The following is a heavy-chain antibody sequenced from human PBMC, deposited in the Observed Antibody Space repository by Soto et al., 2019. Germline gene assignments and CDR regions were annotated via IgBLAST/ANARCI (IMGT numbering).Heavy chain of an antibody. Sequence: SETLSLTCTVSGGSISSTSYYWGWIRQPPGKRLEWIGTIYYTGSTYYNPSLKSRVTISVDTSNNQFSLKLSSVTAVDTAVYYCASGTRVTACYTNYRYWYFDLWGRGTLVTVSS. CDR1: GGSISSTSYY. V-gene: IGHV4-39*01. CDR3: ASGTRVTACYTNYRYWYFDL. D-gene: IGHD4-4*01. J-gene: IGHJ2*01. CDR2: IYYTGST.